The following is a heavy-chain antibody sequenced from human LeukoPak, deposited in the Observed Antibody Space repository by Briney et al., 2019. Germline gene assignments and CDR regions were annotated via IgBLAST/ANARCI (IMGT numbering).Heavy chain of an antibody. J-gene: IGHJ4*02. V-gene: IGHV5-51*01. Sequence: GESLKISCKGSGYSFASYWIGWVRPMPGKGLEWMGIIYPGDSDTRYSPSFQGQVTISADKSISTAYLQWSSLKASDTASYYCARRASSWWFDYWGQGTLVTVSS. D-gene: IGHD6-13*01. CDR1: GYSFASYW. CDR2: IYPGDSDT. CDR3: ARRASSWWFDY.